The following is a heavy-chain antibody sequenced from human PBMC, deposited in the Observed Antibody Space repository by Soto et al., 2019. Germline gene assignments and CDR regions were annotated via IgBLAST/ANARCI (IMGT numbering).Heavy chain of an antibody. CDR3: ARLLVPYCGGDCYSGFDY. CDR1: GYTFINYY. CDR2: INPSSGGT. Sequence: ASVKVSCKASGYTFINYYMHWVRQAPGQGLEWMGVINPSSGGTYYAQNHQGRVTMTRDTSTSTIYMELSSLRSEDTAVYYCARLLVPYCGGDCYSGFDYWGQGTQVTVSS. V-gene: IGHV1-46*01. D-gene: IGHD2-21*02. J-gene: IGHJ4*02.